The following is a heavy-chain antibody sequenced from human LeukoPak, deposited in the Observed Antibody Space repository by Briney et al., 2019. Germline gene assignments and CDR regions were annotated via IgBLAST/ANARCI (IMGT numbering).Heavy chain of an antibody. Sequence: GGSLRLSCAASGFTFSSYSMSWVRQAPGKGLEWVSAISGSGGNTYYADSVKGRFTISRDTSKNTLYLQMNSPRAEDTAVYYCAAVANTGFDYWGQGTLGTVSS. CDR1: GFTFSSYS. D-gene: IGHD6-19*01. V-gene: IGHV3-23*01. CDR2: ISGSGGNT. CDR3: AAVANTGFDY. J-gene: IGHJ4*02.